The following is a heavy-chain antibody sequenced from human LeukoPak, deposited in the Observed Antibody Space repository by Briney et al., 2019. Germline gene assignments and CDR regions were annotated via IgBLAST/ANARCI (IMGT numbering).Heavy chain of an antibody. CDR2: INWNGGST. CDR3: ARVNYDILTGYSWGGDF. V-gene: IGHV3-20*04. CDR1: GFTFDDYG. Sequence: GGSLRLSCAASGFTFDDYGMNWVRQTPGKGLEWVSGINWNGGSTGYADSVRGRFTISRDNAENSLYLQMNSLRAEDTALYYCARVNYDILTGYSWGGDFWGQGTLVTVSS. J-gene: IGHJ4*02. D-gene: IGHD3-9*01.